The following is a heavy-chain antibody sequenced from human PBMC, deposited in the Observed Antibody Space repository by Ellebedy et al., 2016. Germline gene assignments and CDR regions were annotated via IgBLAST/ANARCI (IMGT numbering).Heavy chain of an antibody. CDR2: ISKRGST. D-gene: IGHD1-26*01. CDR3: AREWELLPYYVFNM. CDR1: GGSISSGGYY. V-gene: IGHV4-31*03. J-gene: IGHJ3*02. Sequence: SETLSLTXTVSGGSISSGGYYWTWLRQHPGKGLEWIGSISKRGSTNYNPSLKSRLSISIDTSKNQFSLKLTSVAAADTAVYYCAREWELLPYYVFNMWGRGTMVIVSS.